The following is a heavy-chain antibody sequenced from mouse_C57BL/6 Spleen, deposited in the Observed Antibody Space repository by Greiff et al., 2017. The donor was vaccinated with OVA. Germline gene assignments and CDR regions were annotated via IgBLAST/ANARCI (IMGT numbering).Heavy chain of an antibody. CDR1: GFTFTDYY. J-gene: IGHJ4*01. Sequence: EVKVIESGGGLVQPGGSLSLSCAASGFTFTDYYMSWVRQPPGKALEWLGFIRNKANGYTTEYSASVKGRFTISRDNSQSILYLQMNALRAEDSATYYCPLNWDDLMDYWGQGTSVTVSS. D-gene: IGHD4-1*01. V-gene: IGHV7-3*01. CDR2: IRNKANGYTT. CDR3: PLNWDDLMDY.